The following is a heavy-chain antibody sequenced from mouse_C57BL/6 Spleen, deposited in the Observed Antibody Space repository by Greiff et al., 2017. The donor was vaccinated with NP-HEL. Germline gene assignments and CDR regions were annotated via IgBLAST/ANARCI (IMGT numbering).Heavy chain of an antibody. Sequence: VQLQQPGAELVMPGASVKLSCKASGYTFTSYWMHWVKQRPGQGLEWIGEIDPSDSYTNYNQKFKGKSTLTVDKSSSTAYMQLSSLTSEDSAVYYCARTETGMAFAYWGQGTLVTVSA. V-gene: IGHV1-69*01. CDR3: ARTETGMAFAY. CDR1: GYTFTSYW. J-gene: IGHJ3*01. CDR2: IDPSDSYT. D-gene: IGHD4-1*01.